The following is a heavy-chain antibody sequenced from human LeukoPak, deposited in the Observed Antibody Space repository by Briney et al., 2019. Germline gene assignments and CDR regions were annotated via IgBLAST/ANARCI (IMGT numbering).Heavy chain of an antibody. D-gene: IGHD3-22*01. CDR2: IIPIFATA. CDR3: ARGRITMIRCFDY. J-gene: IGHJ4*02. Sequence: SVKGSCKASGGTFSSYAISWVGQAPGQGLEWIGVIIPIFATANYPQKFLGTLTITADESTSTAYMELSSLRSEDTAVYYCARGRITMIRCFDYWGQGTLVTVSP. V-gene: IGHV1-69*01. CDR1: GGTFSSYA.